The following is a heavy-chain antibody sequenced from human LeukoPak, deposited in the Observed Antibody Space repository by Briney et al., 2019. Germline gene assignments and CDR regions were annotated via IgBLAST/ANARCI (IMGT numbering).Heavy chain of an antibody. CDR2: INHSGST. CDR3: ARDHAY. J-gene: IGHJ4*02. CDR1: GGSFSGYY. V-gene: IGHV4-34*01. Sequence: SETLSLTCAVYGGSFSGYYWSWIRQPPGKGLEWSGEINHSGSTNYNPSLKSRVTISVDTSKNQFSLKLSSVTAADTAVYYCARDHAYWGQGTLVTVSS.